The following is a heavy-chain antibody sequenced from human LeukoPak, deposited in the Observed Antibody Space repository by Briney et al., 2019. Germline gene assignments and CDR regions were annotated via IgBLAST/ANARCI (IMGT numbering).Heavy chain of an antibody. V-gene: IGHV1-8*01. Sequence: ASVKVSCKPAGYTFTNYNIHWVRQATGHGPEWLGWMNPKSGFTGYAQRVRGSVTMTRETFTNAAFMQLTRLRFDDTAVYYCARGGSLDDDSVRTFDYWGQGSLVSVSS. CDR1: GYTFTNYN. CDR3: ARGGSLDDDSVRTFDY. J-gene: IGHJ4*02. CDR2: MNPKSGFT. D-gene: IGHD3-16*01.